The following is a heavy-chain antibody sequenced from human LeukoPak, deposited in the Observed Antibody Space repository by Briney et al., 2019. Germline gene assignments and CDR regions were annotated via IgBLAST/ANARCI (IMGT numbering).Heavy chain of an antibody. V-gene: IGHV3-72*01. Sequence: GGSLRLSCVGYGFTFSDHYIDWVRQAPGKGLEWVGRISNKADSYTTEYAASVKGRFTISRDDSKNSLYLQMNSLKIEDTAVYYCGRGYSVNSIYAFEIWRQGTMVTVSS. CDR2: ISNKADSYTT. CDR3: GRGYSVNSIYAFEI. D-gene: IGHD5/OR15-5a*01. CDR1: GFTFSDHY. J-gene: IGHJ3*02.